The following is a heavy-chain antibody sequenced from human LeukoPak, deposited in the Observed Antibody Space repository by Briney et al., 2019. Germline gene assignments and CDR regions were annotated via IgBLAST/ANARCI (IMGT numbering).Heavy chain of an antibody. CDR3: ARASVAGPSEFEY. J-gene: IGHJ4*02. CDR2: ISSSSSHM. CDR1: GFTFNSYS. Sequence: GGSLRLSCAASGFTFNSYSMYWVRQAPGKGLEWVSSISSSSSHMFYADSVKGRFTISRDNANNSLYLQMNSLRDEDTAVYYCARASVAGPSEFEYWGQGTLVAVSS. D-gene: IGHD6-19*01. V-gene: IGHV3-21*01.